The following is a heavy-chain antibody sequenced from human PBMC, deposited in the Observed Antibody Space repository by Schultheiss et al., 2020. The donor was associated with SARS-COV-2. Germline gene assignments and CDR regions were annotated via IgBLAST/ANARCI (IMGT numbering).Heavy chain of an antibody. Sequence: GGSLRLSCAASGFTFSSYWMSWVRQAPGKGLEWVAVVSYDGSNKYYADSVKGRFTISRDNSKNTLHLQMNSLRAEDTAMYYCAKDGPGYGDYRYYFYGMDVWGQGTTVTVSS. CDR2: VSYDGSNK. CDR1: GFTFSSYW. CDR3: AKDGPGYGDYRYYFYGMDV. V-gene: IGHV3-30*18. D-gene: IGHD4-17*01. J-gene: IGHJ6*02.